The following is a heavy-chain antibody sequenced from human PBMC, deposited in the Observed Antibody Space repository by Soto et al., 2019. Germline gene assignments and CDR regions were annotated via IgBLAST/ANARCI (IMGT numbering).Heavy chain of an antibody. Sequence: SETLSLTCTVSGGSLSDTNNYWGWIRQPPGKGLEWIGSVYYSGKSYYSPSLKSRVTMSVDTSKNQFSLKLSSVTAADTAVYYCARTYSASGSYSYWAQGTLVTVSS. D-gene: IGHD3-10*01. J-gene: IGHJ4*02. CDR3: ARTYSASGSYSY. CDR2: VYYSGKS. CDR1: GGSLSDTNNY. V-gene: IGHV4-39*01.